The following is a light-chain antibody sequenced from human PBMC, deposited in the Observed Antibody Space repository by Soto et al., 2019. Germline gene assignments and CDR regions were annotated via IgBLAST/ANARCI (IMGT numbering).Light chain of an antibody. CDR2: KAS. J-gene: IGKJ1*01. CDR3: QHYNSYSRT. V-gene: IGKV1-5*03. Sequence: DIQMTQSPSTLSASIGDRVAITCRASDNIGPWAARYQQKPGKAPKLLIYKASTLETGAPSRFAGSGSGTGFTLAITRLQPDDFATYYCQHYNSYSRTFGQGAKVEV. CDR1: DNIGPW.